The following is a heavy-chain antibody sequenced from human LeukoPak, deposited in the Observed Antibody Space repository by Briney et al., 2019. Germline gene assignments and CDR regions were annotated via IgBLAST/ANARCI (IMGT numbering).Heavy chain of an antibody. CDR2: IYYSGST. V-gene: IGHV4-31*03. D-gene: IGHD4-11*01. CDR3: VRVYDYRGYYFYYYMDV. J-gene: IGHJ6*03. Sequence: SETLSLTCTVFGGSISSGGYYWSWIRQHPGKGLEWIGYIYYSGSTYYNPSLKSRVTISVDTSKNQFSLKLSSVTAADTAVYYCVRVYDYRGYYFYYYMDVWGKGTTVTVSS. CDR1: GGSISSGGYY.